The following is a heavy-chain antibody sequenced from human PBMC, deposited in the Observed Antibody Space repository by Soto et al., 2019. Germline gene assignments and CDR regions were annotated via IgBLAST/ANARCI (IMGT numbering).Heavy chain of an antibody. V-gene: IGHV4-39*01. CDR1: CGSISSSSYY. Sequence: SDTLSITCTGSCGSISSSSYYWVLIRQPPWKWLEWIGSIYYSGSTYYNPSLKSRVTISVDTSKNQFSLKLSSVTAADTAVYYCARHVHYYDSSGYFTGFEYWGQGTLVTVSS. CDR3: ARHVHYYDSSGYFTGFEY. CDR2: IYYSGST. J-gene: IGHJ4*02. D-gene: IGHD3-22*01.